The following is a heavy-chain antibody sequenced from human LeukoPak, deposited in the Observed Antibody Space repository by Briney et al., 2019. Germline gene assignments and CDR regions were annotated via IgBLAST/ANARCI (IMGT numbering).Heavy chain of an antibody. J-gene: IGHJ4*02. Sequence: SETLSLTCTVSGGSISSYYWSWIRQPPGKGLEWIGYIYYSGSTNYNPSLKSRVTISVDTSKNQFSLKLSSVTAADTAVYYCARSERIRWMVRGVQFDYWGQGTLVTVSS. CDR2: IYYSGST. CDR1: GGSISSYY. D-gene: IGHD3-10*01. CDR3: ARSERIRWMVRGVQFDY. V-gene: IGHV4-59*01.